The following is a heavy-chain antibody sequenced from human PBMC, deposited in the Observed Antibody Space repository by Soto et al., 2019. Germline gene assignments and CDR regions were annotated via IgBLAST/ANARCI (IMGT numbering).Heavy chain of an antibody. J-gene: IGHJ4*02. V-gene: IGHV3-30*03. CDR1: RFTFSSYG. CDR3: ASEAGPYFDY. D-gene: IGHD6-13*01. Sequence: QVQLVESGGGVVQPGRSLRLSCAASRFTFSSYGMHWVRQAPGKGLEWVALISYAGTNKYYADSVKGRFTISIDNSKNTLYLLMNSLRAEDTAVYYCASEAGPYFDYWGQGTLVTVSS. CDR2: ISYAGTNK.